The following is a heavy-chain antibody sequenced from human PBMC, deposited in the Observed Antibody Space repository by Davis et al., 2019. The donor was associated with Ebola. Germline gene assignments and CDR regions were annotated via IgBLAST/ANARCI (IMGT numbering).Heavy chain of an antibody. CDR3: ARARYYFDY. CDR2: IYYSGST. J-gene: IGHJ4*02. V-gene: IGHV4-39*07. Sequence: SETLSLTCAVSGGSISSSSYYWGWIRQPPGKGLEWIGSIYYSGSTYYNPSLKSRVTISVDTSKNQFSLKLSSVTAADTAVYYCARARYYFDYWGQGTLVTVSS. CDR1: GGSISSSSYY.